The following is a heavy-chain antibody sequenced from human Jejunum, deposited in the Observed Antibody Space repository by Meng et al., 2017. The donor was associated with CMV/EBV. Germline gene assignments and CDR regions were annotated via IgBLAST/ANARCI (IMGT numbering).Heavy chain of an antibody. V-gene: IGHV1-18*01. J-gene: IGHJ4*02. D-gene: IGHD3-10*01. CDR1: HYTFTGYG. Sequence: QVQAVQSGAEVKRPGASVKVSCKASHYTFTGYGVGWFRQAPGQGLEWMAWLGAHDGDTSHAPRFQGRVTVTADRPTATAYMELRNLRSDDTAVYYCSRGTPGRRYVDYWGQGTLVTVSS. CDR3: SRGTPGRRYVDY. CDR2: LGAHDGDT.